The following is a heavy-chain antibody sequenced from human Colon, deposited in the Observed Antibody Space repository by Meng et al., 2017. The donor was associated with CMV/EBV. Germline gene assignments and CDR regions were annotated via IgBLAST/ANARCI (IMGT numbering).Heavy chain of an antibody. CDR3: ARTFFGMVVVPLDY. J-gene: IGHJ4*02. Sequence: ASVKVSCKASGYTFANYGFTWVRQAPGQGLEYVGWINPYNAFTNHTQKLQGRVTLTTDSSASTAYLELRSLRADDTAIYYCARTFFGMVVVPLDYWGQGTPVTVSS. V-gene: IGHV1-18*01. CDR1: GYTFANYG. D-gene: IGHD3-3*01. CDR2: INPYNAFT.